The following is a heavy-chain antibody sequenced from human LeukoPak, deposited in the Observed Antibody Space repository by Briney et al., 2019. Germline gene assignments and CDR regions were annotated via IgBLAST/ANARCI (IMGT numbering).Heavy chain of an antibody. Sequence: GGSLRLSCAASGFTFSSYWMHWVRQAPGKGLVWVSRINSDGSSTSYADSVKGRFTISRDNAKNTLYLQMNSLRAEDTAVYYCAKQPPLYSSGWPFDYWGQGTLVTVSS. J-gene: IGHJ4*02. CDR1: GFTFSSYW. CDR2: INSDGSST. CDR3: AKQPPLYSSGWPFDY. D-gene: IGHD6-19*01. V-gene: IGHV3-74*01.